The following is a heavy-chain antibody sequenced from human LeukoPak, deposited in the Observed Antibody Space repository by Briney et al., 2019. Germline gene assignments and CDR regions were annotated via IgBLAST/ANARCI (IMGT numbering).Heavy chain of an antibody. CDR1: GGSFSSYY. D-gene: IGHD4-23*01. Sequence: SETLSLTCTVYGGSFSSYYWSWIRQPPGKGLEWIGEINSSGSANYTPSLKSRATISAEKSKNQFSLKLNSVTAADTAVFYCARGTRTVITPGGRYFDLWGRGTLVTVSS. V-gene: IGHV4-34*01. CDR3: ARGTRTVITPGGRYFDL. CDR2: INSSGSA. J-gene: IGHJ2*01.